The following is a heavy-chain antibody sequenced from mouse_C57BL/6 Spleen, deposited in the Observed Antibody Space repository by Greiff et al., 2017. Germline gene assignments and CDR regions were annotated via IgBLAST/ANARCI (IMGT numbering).Heavy chain of an antibody. CDR3: ARGGISFTY. Sequence: QVQLQQPGAELVKPGASVKMSCKASGYTFTSYWITWVKQRPGQGLEWIGDIYPGSGSTNYNEKFKSKATLTVDKSSSTAYMQLSSLTSEDSAVDYCARGGISFTYWGQGTLVTVSA. J-gene: IGHJ3*01. CDR1: GYTFTSYW. CDR2: IYPGSGST. V-gene: IGHV1-55*01.